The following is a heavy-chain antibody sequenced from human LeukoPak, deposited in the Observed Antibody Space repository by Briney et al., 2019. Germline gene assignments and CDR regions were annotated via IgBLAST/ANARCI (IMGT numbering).Heavy chain of an antibody. D-gene: IGHD4/OR15-4a*01. J-gene: IGHJ4*02. CDR2: IIGSGGRT. V-gene: IGHV3-23*01. Sequence: AGGSRRLSCAASGFTFSSYAMNWVRQPPGKGMEWVSSIIGSGGRTYYADSVKGRFAISRDNSKNTLYLQMTSLRAEDAAVYYCAKPARTDYVDYWGQGTLVTVSS. CDR1: GFTFSSYA. CDR3: AKPARTDYVDY.